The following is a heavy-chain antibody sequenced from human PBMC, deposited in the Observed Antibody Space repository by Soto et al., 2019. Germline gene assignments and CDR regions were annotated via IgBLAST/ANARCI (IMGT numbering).Heavy chain of an antibody. Sequence: QVQLQESGPGLVKPSETLVLTCTVSGGSVLSGNYYWSWIRQPPGKGLEWIGYFYYSGITNYNPSLNVRVTISVDTSKNQCSLNLTSVTAADTAVYYCAVPPPWEPRPFQQCGQGTMVTVSS. CDR3: AVPPPWEPRPFQQ. CDR1: GGSVLSGNYY. V-gene: IGHV4-61*01. J-gene: IGHJ1*01. D-gene: IGHD1-26*01. CDR2: FYYSGIT.